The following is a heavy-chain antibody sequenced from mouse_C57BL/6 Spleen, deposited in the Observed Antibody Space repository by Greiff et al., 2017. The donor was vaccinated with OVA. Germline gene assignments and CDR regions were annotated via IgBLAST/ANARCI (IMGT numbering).Heavy chain of an antibody. CDR3: ARKGITGAMDY. CDR2: IYPGDGDT. V-gene: IGHV1-82*01. Sequence: ESGPELVKPGASVKISCKASGYAFSSSWMNWVKQRPGKGLEWIGRIYPGDGDTNYNGKFKGKATLTADKSSSTAYMQLSSLTSEDSAVYFCARKGITGAMDYWGQGTSVTVSS. J-gene: IGHJ4*01. CDR1: GYAFSSSW.